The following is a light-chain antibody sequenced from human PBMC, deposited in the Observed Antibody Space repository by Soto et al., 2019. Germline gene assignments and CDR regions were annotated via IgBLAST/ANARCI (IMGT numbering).Light chain of an antibody. CDR2: KAS. J-gene: IGKJ1*01. Sequence: DIQMTQSPSTLSGSVGYRVTITCRASQTISSWLASYQQTPGKAPKLLIHKASTLKSGVPSRFSGRGSGTEFTLTLSSLQPDDCATYYCQQYETFSGTFGPGTKVDI. CDR1: QTISSW. V-gene: IGKV1-5*03. CDR3: QQYETFSGT.